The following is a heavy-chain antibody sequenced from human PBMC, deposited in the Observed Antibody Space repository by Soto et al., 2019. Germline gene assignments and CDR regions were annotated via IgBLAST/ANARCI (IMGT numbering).Heavy chain of an antibody. J-gene: IGHJ6*02. D-gene: IGHD4-4*01. V-gene: IGHV3-23*01. Sequence: EVQLLESGGGLVKPGGSLRLSCAASGFTFSSYAMNWVRQAPGKGLEWVSVISGTGGITYHADSVKGRFTISRDNSKNTLYLQMDSPRAEDTAVYFCAKEETVISHYYYYYGMDVWGQGTTVTVSS. CDR1: GFTFSSYA. CDR2: ISGTGGIT. CDR3: AKEETVISHYYYYYGMDV.